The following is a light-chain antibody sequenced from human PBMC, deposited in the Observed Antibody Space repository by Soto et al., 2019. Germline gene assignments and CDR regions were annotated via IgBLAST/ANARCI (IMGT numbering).Light chain of an antibody. CDR1: QSVSSY. J-gene: IGKJ5*01. V-gene: IGKV3-11*01. Sequence: MTQSAFSLSVSSGERATLSCRASQSVSSYLAWYQQKPGQAPRLLIYDASNRATGIPARFSGSGSGTDFTLTISSLQPEDFAVYYCQQRSNWPTFGQGTRLEIK. CDR3: QQRSNWPT. CDR2: DAS.